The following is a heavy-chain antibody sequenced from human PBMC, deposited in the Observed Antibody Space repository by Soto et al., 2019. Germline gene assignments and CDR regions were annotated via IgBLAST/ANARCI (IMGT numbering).Heavy chain of an antibody. J-gene: IGHJ6*02. CDR2: IIPLFRAS. CDR1: GGTFSTFA. V-gene: IGHV1-69*06. D-gene: IGHD6-6*01. Sequence: QVQLVQSGAEVKKPGSSVKVSCKASGGTFSTFAISWVRQAPGQGLEWMGGIIPLFRASNYAQKFKGRVTITVDKSTDTAYMEVSTLRSEDTAVYFCARSVAARRTEDSFNFYAMDVWGQGTTVTVSS. CDR3: ARSVAARRTEDSFNFYAMDV.